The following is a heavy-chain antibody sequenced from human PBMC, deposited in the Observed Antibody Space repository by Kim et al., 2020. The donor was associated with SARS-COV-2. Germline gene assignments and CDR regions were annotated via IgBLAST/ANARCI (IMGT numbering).Heavy chain of an antibody. CDR2: INSDGSTT. V-gene: IGHV3-74*01. Sequence: GGSLRLSCAASGFTFSSSWMHWVRQVPGKGLVWVSRINSDGSTTVYADSVKGRFTVSRDNAKNTLYLQMNSLRADDTAVYYCARRGGYCSSTNCFEIHGMDVWGQGTTVTVSS. D-gene: IGHD2-2*01. CDR1: GFTFSSSW. J-gene: IGHJ6*02. CDR3: ARRGGYCSSTNCFEIHGMDV.